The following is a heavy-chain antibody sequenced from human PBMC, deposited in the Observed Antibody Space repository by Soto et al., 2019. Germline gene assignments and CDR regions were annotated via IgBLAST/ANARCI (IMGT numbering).Heavy chain of an antibody. CDR1: GDSVSSNSAA. Sequence: PSQTLSLTCAISGDSVSSNSAAWNWIRQSPSRGLEWLGRTYYRSKWYNDYAVSVKSRITINPDTSKNQFSLQLNSVTPEDTAVYYCAREMIVVVAAYYYYSGMDVWGQGTTVTV. CDR2: TYYRSKWYN. CDR3: AREMIVVVAAYYYYSGMDV. V-gene: IGHV6-1*01. D-gene: IGHD2-15*01. J-gene: IGHJ6*02.